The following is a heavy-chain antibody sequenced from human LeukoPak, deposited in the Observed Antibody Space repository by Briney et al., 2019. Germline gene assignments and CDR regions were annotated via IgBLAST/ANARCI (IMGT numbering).Heavy chain of an antibody. CDR2: IYSDNT. D-gene: IGHD3-10*01. Sequence: GGSLRLSCTVSGFTVSSNSMSWVRQAPGKGLEWVSFIYSDNTHYSDSVKGRFTISRDNSKNTLYLQMNSLRAEDTAVYYCATMVRGSNRVARYYYYMDVWGKGTTVTISS. CDR3: ATMVRGSNRVARYYYYMDV. CDR1: GFTVSSNS. V-gene: IGHV3-66*03. J-gene: IGHJ6*03.